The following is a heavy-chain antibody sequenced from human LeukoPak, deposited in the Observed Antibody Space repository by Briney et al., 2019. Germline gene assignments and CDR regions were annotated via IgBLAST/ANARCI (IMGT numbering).Heavy chain of an antibody. CDR2: ISEDGGAR. V-gene: IGHV3-23*01. CDR3: AKESLPHRGYYFDS. CDR1: GFTFSAYA. D-gene: IGHD3-22*01. Sequence: PGGSLRLSCAASGFTFSAYAMSWVRQAPGKGLEWVSAISEDGGARLYADSVKGRFTISRDNSENTVSLQVNSLRAGDTAVCFCAKESLPHRGYYFDSWGRGTLITVSS. J-gene: IGHJ4*02.